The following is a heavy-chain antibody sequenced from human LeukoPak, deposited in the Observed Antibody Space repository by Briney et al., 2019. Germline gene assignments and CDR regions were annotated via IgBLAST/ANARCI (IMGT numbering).Heavy chain of an antibody. CDR1: GFTFSNYA. CDR2: ITGSGTKR. D-gene: IGHD3-9*01. V-gene: IGHV3-23*01. J-gene: IGHJ4*02. CDR3: VIWGDYDVLTGYYVPDY. Sequence: GGSLRLSCVASGFTFSNYAMSWVRQAPGKGLEWVSAITGSGTKRYYADSLKGRFTTSRDNSKNTVFLQMNSLRHEDTAIYYCVIWGDYDVLTGYYVPDYWGQGTLVTVAS.